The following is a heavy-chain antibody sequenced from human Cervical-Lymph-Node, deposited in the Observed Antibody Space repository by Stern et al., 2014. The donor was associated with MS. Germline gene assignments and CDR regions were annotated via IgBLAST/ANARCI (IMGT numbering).Heavy chain of an antibody. V-gene: IGHV3-53*01. D-gene: IGHD3-16*01. CDR3: ARVRGSYGMDV. Sequence: VQLVQSGGGLIQPGGSLRLSCAASGFTASSTYMNWVRQAPGKGLEWVSFIHSDGTTYYADSVKGRFATSRDNSKNTLYLQMNNLRAEDTAMYYCARVRGSYGMDVWGQGTTVTVSS. CDR2: IHSDGTT. CDR1: GFTASSTY. J-gene: IGHJ6*02.